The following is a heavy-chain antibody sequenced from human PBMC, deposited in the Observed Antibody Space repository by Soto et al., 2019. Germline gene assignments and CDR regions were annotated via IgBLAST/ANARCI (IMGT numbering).Heavy chain of an antibody. Sequence: SETLSLTCTVSGGSISSYYWSWIRQPPGKGLEWIGYIYYSGSTNYNPSLKSRVTISVDTSKNQFSLKLSSVTAADTAVYYCARGYGDYDDAFDIWGQGTMVTVS. CDR2: IYYSGST. CDR1: GGSISSYY. J-gene: IGHJ3*02. CDR3: ARGYGDYDDAFDI. D-gene: IGHD4-17*01. V-gene: IGHV4-59*08.